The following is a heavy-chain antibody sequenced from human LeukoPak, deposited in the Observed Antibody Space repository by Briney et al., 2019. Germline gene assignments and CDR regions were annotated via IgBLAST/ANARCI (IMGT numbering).Heavy chain of an antibody. CDR1: GGSISSGDYY. Sequence: PSETLSLTCTVSGGSISSGDYYWSWIRQPPGKGLEWIGYIYNSGSTNYNPSLKSRVTISVDTSKNQFSLNLSSVTAADTAVYFCARRPWGGPDVWGQGTTVTVS. CDR3: ARRPWGGPDV. D-gene: IGHD1-26*01. V-gene: IGHV4-61*08. CDR2: IYNSGST. J-gene: IGHJ6*02.